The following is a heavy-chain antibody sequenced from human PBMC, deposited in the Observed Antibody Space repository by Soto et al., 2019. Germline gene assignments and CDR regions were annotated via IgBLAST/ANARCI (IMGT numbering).Heavy chain of an antibody. CDR3: ASQQLVHYYYGMDV. V-gene: IGHV4-59*04. CDR2: VYATGST. Sequence: PSETLSLTCTVSGDSISAYSWSWVRQPPGKGLEWIGSVYATGSTYYNLSFRSRVTVSADTSKNEFSLKLSSVTAADTAVYYCASQQLVHYYYGMDVWGQGTTVTVSS. J-gene: IGHJ6*02. D-gene: IGHD6-13*01. CDR1: GDSISAYS.